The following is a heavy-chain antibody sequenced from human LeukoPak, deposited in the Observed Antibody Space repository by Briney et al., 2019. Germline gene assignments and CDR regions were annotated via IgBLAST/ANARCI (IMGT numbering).Heavy chain of an antibody. Sequence: PGGSLRLSCAASGFTFSSYGMHWVRQAPGKGLEWVAFMHYDGNIKYYADSVKGRFTIFRDISKNTLYLQMSSLRAEDTAVYYCAKDACSGGTCYGGWYCDLWGRGTLVTVSS. CDR1: GFTFSSYG. V-gene: IGHV3-30*02. D-gene: IGHD2-15*01. CDR2: MHYDGNIK. J-gene: IGHJ2*01. CDR3: AKDACSGGTCYGGWYCDL.